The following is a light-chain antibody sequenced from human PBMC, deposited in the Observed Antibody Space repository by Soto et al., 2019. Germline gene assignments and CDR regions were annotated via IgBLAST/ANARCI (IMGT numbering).Light chain of an antibody. CDR1: QSVSTR. J-gene: IGKJ4*01. V-gene: IGKV3-15*01. CDR2: GAT. Sequence: EIVMTQSPATLSVSPGERVTLSCRASQSVSTRLAWYQHKPGQSPRLLISGATTGATGIPPRFSASGSGTDLTLTVNSLQSEDIAVYYCQQYHNCPVNFGGGTKVDI. CDR3: QQYHNCPVN.